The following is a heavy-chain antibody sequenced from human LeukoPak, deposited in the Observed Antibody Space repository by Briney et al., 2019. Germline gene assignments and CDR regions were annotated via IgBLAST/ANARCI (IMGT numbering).Heavy chain of an antibody. J-gene: IGHJ4*02. D-gene: IGHD5-18*01. Sequence: GGSLRLSCAASGFTFSSYGMSWVRQAPGKGLEWVAVISYDGSNKYYADSVKGRFTISRDNSKNTLYLQMNSLRAEDTAVYYCAKARNTAMVFLFDYWGQGTLVTVSS. CDR2: ISYDGSNK. V-gene: IGHV3-30*18. CDR1: GFTFSSYG. CDR3: AKARNTAMVFLFDY.